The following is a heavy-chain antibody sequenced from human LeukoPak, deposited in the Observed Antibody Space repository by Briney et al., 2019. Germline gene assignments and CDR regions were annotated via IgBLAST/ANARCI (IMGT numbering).Heavy chain of an antibody. D-gene: IGHD1-26*01. V-gene: IGHV1-18*01. Sequence: ASVKVSCKASGYTFTSYGISWVRQAPGQGLEWMGWISAYNGNTNHAQKLQGRVTMTTDTSTSTAYMELRSLRSDDTAVYYCARAAWEYNWFDPWGQGTLVTVSS. CDR2: ISAYNGNT. J-gene: IGHJ5*02. CDR1: GYTFTSYG. CDR3: ARAAWEYNWFDP.